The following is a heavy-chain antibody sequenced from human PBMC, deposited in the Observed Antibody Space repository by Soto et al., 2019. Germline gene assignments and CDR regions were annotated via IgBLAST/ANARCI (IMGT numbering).Heavy chain of an antibody. J-gene: IGHJ4*02. CDR3: ARHDRRSSSGSFDY. D-gene: IGHD6-19*01. Sequence: SETLSLTCTVSGASISSSTYFWGWIRQPPGKWLEWIGSIYSGGSTYYNPSLKSRVTISVDTSKNQFSLKLSSVTAADTTVYYCARHDRRSSSGSFDYWGQGTLVTVSS. V-gene: IGHV4-39*01. CDR1: GASISSSTYF. CDR2: IYSGGST.